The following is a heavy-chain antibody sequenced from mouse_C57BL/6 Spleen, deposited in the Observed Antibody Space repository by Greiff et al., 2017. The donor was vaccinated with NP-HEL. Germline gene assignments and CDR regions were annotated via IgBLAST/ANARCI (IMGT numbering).Heavy chain of an antibody. CDR1: GYTFTDYE. V-gene: IGHV1-15*01. CDR3: TRWGYGSSFFAY. D-gene: IGHD1-1*01. J-gene: IGHJ3*01. Sequence: VKLLESGAELVRPGASVTLSCKASGYTFTDYEMHWVKQTPVHGLEWIGAIDPETGGTAYNQKFKGKAILTADKSSSTAYMELRSLTSEDSAVYYCTRWGYGSSFFAYWGQGTLVTVSA. CDR2: IDPETGGT.